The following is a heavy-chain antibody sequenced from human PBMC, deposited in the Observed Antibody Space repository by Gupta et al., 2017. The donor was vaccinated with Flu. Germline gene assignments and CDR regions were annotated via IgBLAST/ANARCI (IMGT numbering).Heavy chain of an antibody. Sequence: QITLKESGPTLVKPTQTLTLTCTFSGFSLSTSGVGVGWIRQPPGKALEWLALIYWNDDKRYSPSLKSRLTITKDTSKNQVVLTMTNMDPVDTATYYCAHRRVDIVATIGFERGYGMDVWGQGTTVTVSS. CDR2: IYWNDDK. D-gene: IGHD5-12*01. CDR3: AHRRVDIVATIGFERGYGMDV. CDR1: GFSLSTSGVG. V-gene: IGHV2-5*01. J-gene: IGHJ6*02.